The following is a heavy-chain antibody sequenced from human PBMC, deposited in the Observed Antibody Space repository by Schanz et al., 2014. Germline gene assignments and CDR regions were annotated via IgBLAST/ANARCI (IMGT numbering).Heavy chain of an antibody. Sequence: DVQLVDSGGGLVQPGGSLRLSCAASGFTVSNSYIHWVRQAPGKGLEWVSAITGSGSKTYYADSVKGRFTIARDNSKNTLFLQMDSLRVEDTAVYYCMAMGRNTSHYFDHSGQGTLVTVSS. CDR3: MAMGRNTSHYFDH. CDR1: GFTVSNSY. J-gene: IGHJ4*02. V-gene: IGHV3-53*01. CDR2: TGSGSKT. D-gene: IGHD1-1*01.